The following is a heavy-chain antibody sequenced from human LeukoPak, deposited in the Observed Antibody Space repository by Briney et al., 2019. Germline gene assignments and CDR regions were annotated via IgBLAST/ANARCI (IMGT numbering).Heavy chain of an antibody. CDR1: GFAFSRYG. CDR2: ISYDGSNK. J-gene: IGHJ6*02. V-gene: IGHV3-30*03. D-gene: IGHD6-13*01. CDR3: ARDHQQPAPYYYYGMDV. Sequence: PGRSLRLSCAASGFAFSRYGMHWVRQAPGKGLEWVAVISYDGSNKYYADSVKGRFTISRDNSKNTLYLQMNSLRAEDTAVYYCARDHQQPAPYYYYGMDVWGQGTTVTVSS.